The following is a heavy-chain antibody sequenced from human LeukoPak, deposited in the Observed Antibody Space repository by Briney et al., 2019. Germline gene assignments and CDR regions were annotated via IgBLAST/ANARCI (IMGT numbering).Heavy chain of an antibody. D-gene: IGHD3-16*01. Sequence: SETLSLTCTVSVGSISSYYWSWIRQPPRKGLEWIGYIYYSGSTNYNPSLKSRVTISVDTSKNQVSLKLSFVTAADTAVYYCARLKGGLGGLPGAFDIWGQGTMVTVSS. V-gene: IGHV4-59*01. CDR2: IYYSGST. J-gene: IGHJ3*02. CDR3: ARLKGGLGGLPGAFDI. CDR1: VGSISSYY.